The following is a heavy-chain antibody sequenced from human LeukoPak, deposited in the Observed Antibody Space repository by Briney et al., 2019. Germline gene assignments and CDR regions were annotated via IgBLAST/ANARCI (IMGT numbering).Heavy chain of an antibody. Sequence: TSETLSLTCTVSGGSISSYYWSWIRQPPGKGLEWIGYIYYSGSTNYNPSLKSRVTISVDTSKNQFSLKLSSVTAADTAVYYCQNYYDSSGRGNDYWGQGTLVTVSS. CDR2: IYYSGST. J-gene: IGHJ4*02. D-gene: IGHD3-22*01. V-gene: IGHV4-59*12. CDR1: GGSISSYY. CDR3: QNYYDSSGRGNDY.